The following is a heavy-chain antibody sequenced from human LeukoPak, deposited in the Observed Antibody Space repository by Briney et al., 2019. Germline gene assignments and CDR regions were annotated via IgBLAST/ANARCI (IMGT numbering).Heavy chain of an antibody. Sequence: GGSLRLSCAASGFTFSSYAMSWVRQAPGKGLEWVSAISGSGGSTYYADSVKGRFTISRDNSKNTLYLQMNSLRAEDTAVYYCAKHVWGSYYNLLADYWGQGTLVTVSS. CDR2: ISGSGGST. CDR1: GFTFSSYA. D-gene: IGHD3-16*01. V-gene: IGHV3-23*01. CDR3: AKHVWGSYYNLLADY. J-gene: IGHJ4*02.